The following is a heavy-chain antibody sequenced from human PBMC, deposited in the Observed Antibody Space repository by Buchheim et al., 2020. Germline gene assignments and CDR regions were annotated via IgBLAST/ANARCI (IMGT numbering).Heavy chain of an antibody. V-gene: IGHV3-11*01. D-gene: IGHD2-2*01. J-gene: IGHJ6*02. CDR1: GFTFSDYY. Sequence: QVQLVESGGGLVKPGGYLRLSCAASGFTFSDYYMSWIRQAPGKGLEWVSYISSSGSTIYYADSVKGRFTISSDNAKNSLYLQMNSLRAEDTAVYYCARDSSLYCSSTSCYPQYYYYGMDVWGQGTT. CDR2: ISSSGSTI. CDR3: ARDSSLYCSSTSCYPQYYYYGMDV.